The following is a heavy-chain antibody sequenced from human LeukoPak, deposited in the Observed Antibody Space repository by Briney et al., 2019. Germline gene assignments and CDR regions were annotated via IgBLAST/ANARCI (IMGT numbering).Heavy chain of an antibody. Sequence: ASVKVSCKVSGYTFTDYYMHWVQQAPGKGLEWMGLVDPEDGETIYAEKFQGRVTITADTSTDTAYMELSSLRSEDTAVYYCARATARMIYYDSSGYLEDDYWGQGTLVTVSS. D-gene: IGHD3-22*01. V-gene: IGHV1-69-2*01. CDR3: ARATARMIYYDSSGYLEDDY. CDR1: GYTFTDYY. J-gene: IGHJ4*02. CDR2: VDPEDGET.